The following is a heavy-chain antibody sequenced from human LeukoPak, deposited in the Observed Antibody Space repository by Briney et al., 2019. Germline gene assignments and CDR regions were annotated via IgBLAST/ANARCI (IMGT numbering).Heavy chain of an antibody. V-gene: IGHV4-59*01. CDR2: IYYSGST. Sequence: SETLSLTCIVSGGSISSYYWSWIRQPPGKGLEWIGYIYYSGSTNYNPSLKSRVTISVDTSKNQFSLKLSSVTAADTAVYYCATSSVAGYYYYYYMDVWGKGTTVTISS. CDR1: GGSISSYY. J-gene: IGHJ6*03. CDR3: ATSSVAGYYYYYYMDV. D-gene: IGHD6-19*01.